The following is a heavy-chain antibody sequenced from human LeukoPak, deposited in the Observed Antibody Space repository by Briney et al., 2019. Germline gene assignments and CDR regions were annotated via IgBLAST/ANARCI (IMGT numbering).Heavy chain of an antibody. J-gene: IGHJ4*02. D-gene: IGHD7-27*01. CDR1: GLTFSNYA. CDR2: IGGDGSDT. CDR3: TRVTNWVFGY. Sequence: GGSLRLFCAASGLTFSNYAMTWVRQAPGKGLVWLSTIGGDGSDTFYADSVKGRFTISRENAKNSLYLQMNNLRAEDTAVYYCTRVTNWVFGYWGQGTLVTVSS. V-gene: IGHV3-23*01.